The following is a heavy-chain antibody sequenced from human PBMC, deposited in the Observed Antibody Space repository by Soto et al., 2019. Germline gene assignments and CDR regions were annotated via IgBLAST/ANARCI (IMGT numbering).Heavy chain of an antibody. CDR3: AKDLGYGMDV. V-gene: IGHV3-30*18. CDR1: GFTFSSYG. CDR2: ISYDGSNK. J-gene: IGHJ6*02. Sequence: PGGSLILSCAASGFTFSSYGRHWVRQAPGKGLEWVAVISYDGSNKYYADSVKGRFTISRDNSKNTLYLQMNSLRAEDTAVYYCAKDLGYGMDVWGQGTTVTVSS. D-gene: IGHD3-16*01.